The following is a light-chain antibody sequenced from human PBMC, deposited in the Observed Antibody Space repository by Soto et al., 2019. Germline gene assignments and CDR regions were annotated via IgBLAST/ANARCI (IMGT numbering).Light chain of an antibody. J-gene: IGKJ1*01. Sequence: EIVMTQSPATLSVSPGEIATLSFSASQSVSSKLAWYQQKPGQAPRLLIYDASTRVTGIPSRFSGSGSGTEFTLTISSLQPDDFATYYCQQYNSYPCTFGQGTKVDIK. CDR2: DAS. CDR1: QSVSSK. V-gene: IGKV3-15*01. CDR3: QQYNSYPCT.